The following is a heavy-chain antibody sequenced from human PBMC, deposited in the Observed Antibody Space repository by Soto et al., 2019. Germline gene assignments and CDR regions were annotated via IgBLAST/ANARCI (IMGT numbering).Heavy chain of an antibody. J-gene: IGHJ4*02. D-gene: IGHD3-22*01. CDR2: IYYTGTT. CDR3: ARDRYHAITNYYYDFDL. Sequence: KTSETLSLTCAVSGYSISKGYYWGWIRQPPGKGLEWIGSIYYTGTTSYTPSVRSRGTMSIDTSKTEFSLHLASVTADDTAAYYWARDRYHAITNYYYDFDLWGLGTRVTVSS. V-gene: IGHV4-38-2*02. CDR1: GYSISKGYY.